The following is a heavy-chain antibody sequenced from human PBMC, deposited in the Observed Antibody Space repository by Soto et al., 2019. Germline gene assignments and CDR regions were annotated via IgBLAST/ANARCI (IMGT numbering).Heavy chain of an antibody. V-gene: IGHV3-23*01. J-gene: IGHJ4*02. Sequence: PGGSLRLSCAASGFSFDDYAMTWVHQATGKGLEWVSAISGSGDNTYYADSVKGRFTISRDNSRNTLYLQLNTLRAEDTALYYCAKGYYSGYNLAYFDYWGQGTLVTSPQ. D-gene: IGHD5-12*01. CDR2: ISGSGDNT. CDR3: AKGYYSGYNLAYFDY. CDR1: GFSFDDYA.